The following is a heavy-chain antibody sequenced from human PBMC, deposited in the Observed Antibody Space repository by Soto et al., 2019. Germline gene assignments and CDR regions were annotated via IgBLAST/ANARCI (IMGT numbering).Heavy chain of an antibody. CDR3: ARGAAAGVYYGMDV. Sequence: PSETLSLTCSVSGGSMTGYYWSWIRQPAGKGLEWIGRIYRSGDTNYNPSPKSRVTMAVDTSKNKFPLRVNSVTAADTALYFCARGAAAGVYYGMDVWGQGTTVTVSS. CDR1: GGSMTGYY. J-gene: IGHJ6*02. V-gene: IGHV4-4*07. D-gene: IGHD6-13*01. CDR2: IYRSGDT.